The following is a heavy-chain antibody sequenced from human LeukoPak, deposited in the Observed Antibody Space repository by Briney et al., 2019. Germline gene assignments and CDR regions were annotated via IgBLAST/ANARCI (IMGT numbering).Heavy chain of an antibody. CDR2: IYHSGST. CDR1: GGSISSSNW. D-gene: IGHD2-15*01. V-gene: IGHV4-4*02. J-gene: IGHJ3*02. CDR3: ARAIVVVVAATRGAFDI. Sequence: PSETLSLTCAVSGGSISSSNWWSWVRQPPGKGLEWIGEIYHSGSTNYNPSLKSRVTISVDKSKNQFSLKLSSVTAADTAVYYCARAIVVVVAATRGAFDIWGQGTMVTVSS.